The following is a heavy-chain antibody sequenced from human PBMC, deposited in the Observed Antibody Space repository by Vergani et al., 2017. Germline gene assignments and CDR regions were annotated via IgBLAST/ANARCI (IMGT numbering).Heavy chain of an antibody. D-gene: IGHD3-10*01. Sequence: EVQLVGSGGGLVQPGGSLRLSCAASGFTFSSYSMNWVRQAPGKGLEWVSYISSSSSTIYYADSVKGRFTISRDNAKNSLYLQMNSLRAEDTAVYYCASLTSMFRGVIRDGWGQGTLVTVSS. CDR2: ISSSSSTI. V-gene: IGHV3-48*01. J-gene: IGHJ4*02. CDR1: GFTFSSYS. CDR3: ASLTSMFRGVIRDG.